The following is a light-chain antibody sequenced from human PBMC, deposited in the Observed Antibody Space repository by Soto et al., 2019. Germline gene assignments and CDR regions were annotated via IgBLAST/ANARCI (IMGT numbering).Light chain of an antibody. Sequence: ETVMTQSPVTLSVSPGDTATLSCRASQRVSNHFAWYQQKPGQAPRLLIYGASTRATGIPARFSGSGSGTEFTLTISSLQSEDFAVYYCQQFHNWPPITFGQGTRLEIK. CDR2: GAS. V-gene: IGKV3D-15*01. CDR1: QRVSNH. J-gene: IGKJ5*01. CDR3: QQFHNWPPIT.